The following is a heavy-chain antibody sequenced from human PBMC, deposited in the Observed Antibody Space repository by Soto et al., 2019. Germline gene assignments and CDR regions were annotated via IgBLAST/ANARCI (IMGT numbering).Heavy chain of an antibody. Sequence: PSETLSLTCTVSGGSISSGGYYWSWIRQHPGKGLEWIGYIYYSGSTYYNPSLKSRVTISVDTSKNQFSLKLSSVTAADTAVYYCARAHYYDSSGYYDAFDIWGQGTMVTVSS. CDR1: GGSISSGGYY. CDR2: IYYSGST. J-gene: IGHJ3*02. D-gene: IGHD3-22*01. CDR3: ARAHYYDSSGYYDAFDI. V-gene: IGHV4-31*03.